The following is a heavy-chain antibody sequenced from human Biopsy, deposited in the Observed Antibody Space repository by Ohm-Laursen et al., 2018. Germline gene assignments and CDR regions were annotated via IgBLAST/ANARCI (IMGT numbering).Heavy chain of an antibody. CDR2: ISGDGNDQ. CDR1: GFTFSNFG. D-gene: IGHD5-24*01. Sequence: RSLRLSCTASGFTFSNFGIHWIRQAPGKGLEWVALISGDGNDQFYAESAKGRFTVSRDNSKNTVDLQMNNLKTEDTAVYYCAKDWLQSWYFDHWGQGTLVTVSS. V-gene: IGHV3-30*18. CDR3: AKDWLQSWYFDH. J-gene: IGHJ4*02.